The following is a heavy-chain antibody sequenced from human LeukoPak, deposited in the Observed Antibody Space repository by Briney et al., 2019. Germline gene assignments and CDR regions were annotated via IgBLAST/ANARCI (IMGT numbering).Heavy chain of an antibody. CDR1: GGSISSSSYY. Sequence: SETLSLTCTVSGGSISSSSYYWGWIRQPPGKGLEWIGSIYYSGNTYYNPSLKSPVTISIDTSKDQFSLKLSSVTAADTAVYYCARGVVDNDSDYWGRGTLVTVSS. J-gene: IGHJ4*02. D-gene: IGHD3-3*01. CDR3: ARGVVDNDSDY. V-gene: IGHV4-39*07. CDR2: IYYSGNT.